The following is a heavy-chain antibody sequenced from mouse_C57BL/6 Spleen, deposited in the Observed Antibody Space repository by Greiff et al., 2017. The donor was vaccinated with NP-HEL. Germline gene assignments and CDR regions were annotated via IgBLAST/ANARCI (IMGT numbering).Heavy chain of an antibody. J-gene: IGHJ2*01. Sequence: QVQLQQSGPGLVQPSQSLSITCTVSGFSLTSYGVHWVRQSPGKGLEWLGVIWSGGSTDYNAAFISRLSISKDNSKSQVFFKMNSLQADDTAIYYCARNRAYYDPRYFDYWGQGTTLTVSS. CDR1: GFSLTSYG. D-gene: IGHD2-4*01. CDR3: ARNRAYYDPRYFDY. CDR2: IWSGGST. V-gene: IGHV2-2*01.